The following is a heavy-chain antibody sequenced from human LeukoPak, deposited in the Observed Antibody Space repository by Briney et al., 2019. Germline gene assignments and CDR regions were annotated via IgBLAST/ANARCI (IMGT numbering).Heavy chain of an antibody. CDR2: ISAYNGNT. V-gene: IGHV1-18*01. CDR3: ARDPSVTMVRGVLDAFDI. D-gene: IGHD3-10*01. J-gene: IGHJ3*02. Sequence: ASVKVSCKASGYTFTSYGISWVRQAPGQGLEWMGWISAYNGNTNYAQKLQGRVTITTDTSTSTAYMELRSLRSDDTAVYYRARDPSVTMVRGVLDAFDIWGQGTMVTVSS. CDR1: GYTFTSYG.